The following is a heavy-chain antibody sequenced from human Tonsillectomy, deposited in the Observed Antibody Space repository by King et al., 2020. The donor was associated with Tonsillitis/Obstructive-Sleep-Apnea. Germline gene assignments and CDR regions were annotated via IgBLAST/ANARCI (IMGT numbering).Heavy chain of an antibody. CDR1: GESFSGLY. CDR3: ARRHSVTVVPFDY. CDR2: INHSGST. J-gene: IGHJ4*02. V-gene: IGHV4-34*01. Sequence: VQLQQWGAGLLKPSETLSLTCAVYGESFSGLYWSWIRQPPGKGLEWIGEINHSGSTNYNPSLKSRVTISVDTSKNQFSLNLSSVTAADTAVYYCARRHSVTVVPFDYWGQGTLVTVSS. D-gene: IGHD1-20*01.